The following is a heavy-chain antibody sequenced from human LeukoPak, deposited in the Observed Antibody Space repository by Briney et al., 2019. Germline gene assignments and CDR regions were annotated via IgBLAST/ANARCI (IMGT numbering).Heavy chain of an antibody. CDR3: AKDRSFRG. CDR2: ISWNSGSI. D-gene: IGHD1-26*01. V-gene: IGHV3-9*01. Sequence: PGGSLRLSCAASGFTFDDYAMHWVRQAPGKGLEWVSGISWNSGSIGYADSVKGRFTISRDNAKNSLYLQMNSLRAEDTALYYCAKDRSFRGWGQGTLVTVSS. J-gene: IGHJ4*02. CDR1: GFTFDDYA.